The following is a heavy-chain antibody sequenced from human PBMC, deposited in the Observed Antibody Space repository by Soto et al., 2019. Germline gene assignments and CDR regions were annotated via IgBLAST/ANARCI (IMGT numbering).Heavy chain of an antibody. CDR2: TYYRSKWYN. V-gene: IGHV6-1*01. J-gene: IGHJ4*02. D-gene: IGHD6-19*01. Sequence: SQTLSLPCAISGDRVSSNSAAWNWIRQSPSRGLEWLGRTYYRSKWYNDYAVSVKSRITINPDTSKNQFSLQLNSVTPEDTAVYYCARGGVIAVAAYYFDYWGQGTLVTVSS. CDR1: GDRVSSNSAA. CDR3: ARGGVIAVAAYYFDY.